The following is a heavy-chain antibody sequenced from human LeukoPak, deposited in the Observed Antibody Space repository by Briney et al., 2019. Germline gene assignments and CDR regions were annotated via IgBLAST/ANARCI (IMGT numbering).Heavy chain of an antibody. J-gene: IGHJ2*01. CDR1: GFTFSSYA. CDR2: ISSDGTTK. Sequence: VGSLRLSCAASGFTFSSYAMHWVRLAPGKGLEWVAVISSDGTTKFYADSVKGRFTFSRDNSKNTLYLQMNSLRVEDTTVYYCARGSTTPGLWYFDLWGRGTLVTVSS. D-gene: IGHD1-14*01. CDR3: ARGSTTPGLWYFDL. V-gene: IGHV3-30-3*01.